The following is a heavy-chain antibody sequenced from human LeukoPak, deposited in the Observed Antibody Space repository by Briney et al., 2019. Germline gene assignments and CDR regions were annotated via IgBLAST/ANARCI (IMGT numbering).Heavy chain of an antibody. J-gene: IGHJ4*02. D-gene: IGHD6-19*01. Sequence: GASLRLSCAAAGFTFSKYWMLWVRQAPGKGLESISRINTDGTVTTYADSVKVRFTVSRDNADNTMFLQMNSVRDEDTAVYYCATKQWLAPPPDSWGQGTPVTVSS. CDR3: ATKQWLAPPPDS. CDR2: INTDGTVT. CDR1: GFTFSKYW. V-gene: IGHV3-74*01.